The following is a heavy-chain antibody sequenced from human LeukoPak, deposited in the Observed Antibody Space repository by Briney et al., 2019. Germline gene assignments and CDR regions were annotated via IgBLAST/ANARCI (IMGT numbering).Heavy chain of an antibody. D-gene: IGHD3-16*02. CDR1: GFIFDDYA. CDR2: IKSEVDGATR. CDR3: TTDIPFTSGGAIAY. V-gene: IGHV3-15*01. J-gene: IGHJ4*02. Sequence: GGSLRLSCAVSGFIFDDYAMHWVRQAPGKGLEWVGRIKSEVDGATRDYAAPVRGRFTLSRDDSRNTLYLQMNSLKTEDTAFYYCTTDIPFTSGGAIAYWGQGTLVTVSS.